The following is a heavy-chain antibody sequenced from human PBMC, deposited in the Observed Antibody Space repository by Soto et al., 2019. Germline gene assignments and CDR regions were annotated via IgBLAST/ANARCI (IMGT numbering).Heavy chain of an antibody. CDR2: INSDGSGA. V-gene: IGHV3-74*01. CDR3: IRDHGEAGSTNAFDI. J-gene: IGHJ3*02. Sequence: PGGSLRLSCAASGFTFSSFWMHWVRQAPGKGLVWVSRINSDGSGASYADFVEGRFTISRDNAKNTVYFQMNSLREEDTAVYYCIRDHGEAGSTNAFDIWGQGTMVTVSS. CDR1: GFTFSSFW. D-gene: IGHD5-12*01.